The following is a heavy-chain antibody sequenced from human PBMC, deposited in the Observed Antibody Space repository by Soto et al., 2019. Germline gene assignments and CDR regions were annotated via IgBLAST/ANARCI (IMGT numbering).Heavy chain of an antibody. D-gene: IGHD3-3*01. J-gene: IGHJ3*02. Sequence: QLHLVQSGAVVKKPGASVTVSCSASGYPVTAYYMHWVRQAPGRGLVWMGGINPATGAAKYTPTWTGRVILTRDTYRSTVFMELGYLTAEDTAVVHGACGGGVGVAGAAAFDMWGQGTLVTVSS. CDR2: INPATGAA. CDR1: GYPVTAYY. CDR3: ACGGGVGVAGAAAFDM. V-gene: IGHV1-2*02.